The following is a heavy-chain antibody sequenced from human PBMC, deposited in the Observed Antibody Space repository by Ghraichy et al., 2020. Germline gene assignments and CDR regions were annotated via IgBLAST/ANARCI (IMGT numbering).Heavy chain of an antibody. CDR3: ANRSALTGFVED. D-gene: IGHD3-9*01. CDR2: ISTGGERT. V-gene: IGHV3-23*01. CDR1: GFMFNNYV. J-gene: IGHJ4*02. Sequence: GESLNISCAASGFMFNNYVMGWVRQAPGKGLEWVSAISTGGERTYYADSVKGRFTISRDNSKNTLYLQMNSLGAEDTAIYYCANRSALTGFVEDWGQGTLVSVSS.